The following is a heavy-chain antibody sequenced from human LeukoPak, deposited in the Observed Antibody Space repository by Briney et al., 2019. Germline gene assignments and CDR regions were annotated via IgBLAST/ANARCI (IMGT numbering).Heavy chain of an antibody. CDR3: ARGVEPLAATTLAY. D-gene: IGHD2-15*01. Sequence: GGSLRLSCAASGFTVITNDMTWVRQAPGKGLEWVSVIYSDGSTKYADSVQGRFTISRDNSKNTLYLEMNSLSPDDTAVYYCARGVEPLAATTLAYWGQGTLVTVSS. V-gene: IGHV3-53*01. CDR2: IYSDGST. J-gene: IGHJ4*02. CDR1: GFTVITND.